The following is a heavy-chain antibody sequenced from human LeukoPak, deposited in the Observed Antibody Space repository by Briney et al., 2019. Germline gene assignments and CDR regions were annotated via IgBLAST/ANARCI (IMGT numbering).Heavy chain of an antibody. CDR1: GFTFSTSA. CDR3: VKDGGMATIFDF. Sequence: PGGSLRLSCSPSGFTFSTSAMHWVRQAPGKGLEYVSFITYNGGSTYNADSVKGRFTISRDNSRNTLYLQMSSLRTEDTAVYHCVKDGGMATIFDFWGQGTLVTVSS. CDR2: ITYNGGST. D-gene: IGHD5-24*01. V-gene: IGHV3-64D*09. J-gene: IGHJ4*02.